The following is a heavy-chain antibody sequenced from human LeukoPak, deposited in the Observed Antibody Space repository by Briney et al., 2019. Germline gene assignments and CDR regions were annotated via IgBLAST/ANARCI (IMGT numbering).Heavy chain of an antibody. J-gene: IGHJ5*02. Sequence: GESLQISCKGSGYNFTIYWIGWVRQLPGKGLEWMGIIYPGDSDTRYSPSFQGQVTISADKSISTAYLQWSSLKASDTAMYYCAIFDFLFGEIDNWFDPWGQGTQVTVSS. CDR1: GYNFTIYW. CDR2: IYPGDSDT. D-gene: IGHD3-16*01. V-gene: IGHV5-51*01. CDR3: AIFDFLFGEIDNWFDP.